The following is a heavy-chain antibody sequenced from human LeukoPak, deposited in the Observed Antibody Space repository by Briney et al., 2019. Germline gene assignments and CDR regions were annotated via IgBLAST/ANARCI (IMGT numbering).Heavy chain of an antibody. Sequence: SETLSLTCTVSGGSISSYYWSWIRQPAGKGLEWIGRIYTSGSTNYNPSLKSRVTMSVVTSKNQFSLKLSSVTAADTAVYYCARGTYGDSLLSLDYWGQGTLVTVSS. CDR2: IYTSGST. V-gene: IGHV4-4*07. CDR1: GGSISSYY. D-gene: IGHD4-17*01. J-gene: IGHJ4*02. CDR3: ARGTYGDSLLSLDY.